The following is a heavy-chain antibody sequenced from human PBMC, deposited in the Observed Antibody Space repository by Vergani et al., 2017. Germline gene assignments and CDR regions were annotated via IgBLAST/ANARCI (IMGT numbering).Heavy chain of an antibody. Sequence: QVQLAESGPGLVKPSETLSLTCTVSGGSFNTYYWSWIRQSPGKGLEWIGCIYSTGSTNYNPSLNSRVTMSVDTSKNQFSLKLRSVTAADTAVYFCASVMYRDEASTGYRLEGMDIWGQGTTVTISS. J-gene: IGHJ6*02. V-gene: IGHV4-59*13. CDR1: GGSFNTYY. CDR3: ASVMYRDEASTGYRLEGMDI. D-gene: IGHD3-9*01. CDR2: IYSTGST.